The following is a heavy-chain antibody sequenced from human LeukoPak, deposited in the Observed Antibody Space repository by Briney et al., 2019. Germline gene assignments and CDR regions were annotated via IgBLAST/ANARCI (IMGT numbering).Heavy chain of an antibody. CDR3: ARDVKGYCSSTSCQTNWFDP. Sequence: GGSLRLSWAASGFTFDDYGMSWVRQAPGKGLEWVSGINWNGGSTGYADSVKGRFTISRDNAKNSLYLQMNSLRAEDTALYYCARDVKGYCSSTSCQTNWFDPWGQGTLVTVSS. V-gene: IGHV3-20*04. CDR1: GFTFDDYG. J-gene: IGHJ5*02. CDR2: INWNGGST. D-gene: IGHD2-2*01.